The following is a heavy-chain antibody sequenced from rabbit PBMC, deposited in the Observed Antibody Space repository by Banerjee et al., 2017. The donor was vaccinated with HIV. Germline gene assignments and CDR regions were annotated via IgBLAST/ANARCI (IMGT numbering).Heavy chain of an antibody. CDR1: GFSLSTYG. Sequence: QEQLVESGGGLVQPGGSLILTCTASGFSLSTYGISWVRQAPGKGLEWIACIYGGSSGSTYYASWAKGRFTISKTSSTTVTLQMTSLTAADTATYFCARRSSGTGVYNSYFNLWGQSTLVTVS. J-gene: IGHJ4*01. D-gene: IGHD1-1*01. CDR3: ARRSSGTGVYNSYFNL. V-gene: IGHV1S45*01. CDR2: IYGGSSGST.